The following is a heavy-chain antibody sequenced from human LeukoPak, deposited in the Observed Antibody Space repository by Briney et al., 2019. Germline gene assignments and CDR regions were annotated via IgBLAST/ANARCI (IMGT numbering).Heavy chain of an antibody. CDR1: GFTFSSYG. Sequence: PGRSLRLSCAASGFTFSSYGMHWVRQAPGKGLEWVAVISYDGSNKYYADSVKGRFTISRGNSKNTLYLQMNSLRAEDTAVYYCAKDPSVGATSLWGQGTLVTVSS. J-gene: IGHJ4*02. V-gene: IGHV3-30*18. CDR2: ISYDGSNK. D-gene: IGHD1-26*01. CDR3: AKDPSVGATSL.